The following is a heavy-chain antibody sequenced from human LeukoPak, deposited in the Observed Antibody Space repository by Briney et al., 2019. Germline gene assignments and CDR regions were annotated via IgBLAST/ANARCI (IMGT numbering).Heavy chain of an antibody. CDR3: ASFCSSTSCRDAFDI. CDR2: IYHSGST. CDR1: GGSISSGGYY. V-gene: IGHV4-30-2*01. D-gene: IGHD2-2*01. J-gene: IGHJ3*02. Sequence: SETLSLTCTVSGGSISSGGYYWSWIRQPPGKGLEWIGYIYHSGSTYYNPSLKSRVTISVDRSKSQFSLKLSSVTAADTAVYYCASFCSSTSCRDAFDIWGQGTMVTVSS.